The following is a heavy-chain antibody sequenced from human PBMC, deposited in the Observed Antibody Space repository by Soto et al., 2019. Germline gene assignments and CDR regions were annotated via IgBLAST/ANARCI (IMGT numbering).Heavy chain of an antibody. CDR3: AKEESSSWHYYYGMDV. D-gene: IGHD6-13*01. V-gene: IGHV3-30*18. Sequence: QVQLVESGGGVVQPGRSLRLSCAASGFSFSSYGMNWVRQAPGKGLEWVAVISYDGSNKYYADSGKGRFTISRDSSKNMLYLQMTSLRAEDTAVYYCAKEESSSWHYYYGMDVWGQGTTVTVSS. J-gene: IGHJ6*02. CDR1: GFSFSSYG. CDR2: ISYDGSNK.